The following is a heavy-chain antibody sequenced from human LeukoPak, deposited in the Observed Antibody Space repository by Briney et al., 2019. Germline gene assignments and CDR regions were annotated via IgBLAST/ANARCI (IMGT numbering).Heavy chain of an antibody. CDR3: ASVDPSMGTNY. CDR1: GYSISSGYY. CDR2: IYHSGTT. D-gene: IGHD5-18*01. Sequence: SETLSLTCAVSGYSISSGYYWGWIRQPPGKGLEWIGSIYHSGTTYYNPSLKSRVTISLDTSKHQFSLRLNSVTAADTAVYYCASVDPSMGTNYWSQGTLVTVSS. J-gene: IGHJ4*02. V-gene: IGHV4-38-2*01.